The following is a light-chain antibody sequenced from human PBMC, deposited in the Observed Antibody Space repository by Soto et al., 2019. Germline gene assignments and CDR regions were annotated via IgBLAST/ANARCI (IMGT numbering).Light chain of an antibody. CDR2: EVG. Sequence: SALTQPASVSGSPGQSITISCTGTSSDVGGYNFVSWYQQHPGKAPKLLIYEVGRRPSGVSNRFSGSKSGNTASLTISGLQAEDEADYYCNSYTDITILGVFGGGTKLTVL. J-gene: IGLJ3*02. V-gene: IGLV2-14*01. CDR1: SSDVGGYNF. CDR3: NSYTDITILGV.